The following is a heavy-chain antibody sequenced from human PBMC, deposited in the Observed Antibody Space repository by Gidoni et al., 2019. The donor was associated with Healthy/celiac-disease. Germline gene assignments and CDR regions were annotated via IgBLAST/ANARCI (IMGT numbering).Heavy chain of an antibody. D-gene: IGHD3-10*01. Sequence: QVQLQQWGAGLLKPSETLSLTCAVYGGSFSGYYWSWIRQPPGKGLEWIGEINHSGSTTYNPSLKSRVTISVDTSKNPFPLKLSSVTAADTAVYYCARGDYGSGSYLFDPWGQGTLVTVSS. CDR3: ARGDYGSGSYLFDP. V-gene: IGHV4-34*01. CDR1: GGSFSGYY. J-gene: IGHJ5*02. CDR2: INHSGST.